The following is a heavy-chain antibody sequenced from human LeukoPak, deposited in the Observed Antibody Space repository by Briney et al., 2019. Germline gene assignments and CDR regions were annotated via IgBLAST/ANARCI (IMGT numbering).Heavy chain of an antibody. CDR3: ARGRYGGYFDY. CDR2: IHHIGST. Sequence: SETLSLTRTVSGGSISSYYWSWIRQPPGKGLEWIGYIHHIGSTNYNPSLNSRVTMSLDTSKNQFSLRLNSVTAADTAVYYCARGRYGGYFDYWGQGTLVTVSS. V-gene: IGHV4-59*01. D-gene: IGHD4-17*01. J-gene: IGHJ4*02. CDR1: GGSISSYY.